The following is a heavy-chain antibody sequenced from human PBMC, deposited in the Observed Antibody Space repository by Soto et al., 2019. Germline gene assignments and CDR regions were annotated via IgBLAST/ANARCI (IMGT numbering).Heavy chain of an antibody. CDR2: INHSGIS. J-gene: IGHJ4*02. CDR3: ARHQRFSYDSGIYYNTLFDH. V-gene: IGHV4-34*01. Sequence: SETMSLTCEAYYVSFNDYIWSWIRQPPGKGLEWIGQINHSGISNYNPSLKSRVTMSVDASKNQLSLTLTSVTAADTAVYYCARHQRFSYDSGIYYNTLFDHWGLGTLVTVSS. CDR1: YVSFNDYI. D-gene: IGHD3-10*01.